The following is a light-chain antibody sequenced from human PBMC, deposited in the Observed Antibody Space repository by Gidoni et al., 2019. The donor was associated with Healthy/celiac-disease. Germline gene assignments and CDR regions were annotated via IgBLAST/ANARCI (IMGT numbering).Light chain of an antibody. CDR2: AAS. J-gene: IGKJ1*01. V-gene: IGKV1-9*01. CDR1: QGISSY. CDR3: QQLNSYPRT. Sequence: DTQLTQSPSFLSSSVGDRVTVPCWASQGISSYLAWYQHKPGKAPTLLIYAASTLQTGVPSRFRASGSGTEFPLTICTLQPEDFATYYCQQLNSYPRTFGQGIKVEIK.